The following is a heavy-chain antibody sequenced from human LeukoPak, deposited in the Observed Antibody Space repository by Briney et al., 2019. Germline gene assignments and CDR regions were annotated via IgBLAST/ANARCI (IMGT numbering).Heavy chain of an antibody. CDR2: ISGSGGST. CDR1: GFTFSSYG. Sequence: GGSLRLSCAASGFTFSSYGMSWVRQAPGKGLEWVSAISGSGGSTYYADSVKGRFTISRDNSKNTLYLQMNSLRAEDTAVYYCARVGQLVDQDYWGQGTLVTVSS. CDR3: ARVGQLVDQDY. J-gene: IGHJ4*02. V-gene: IGHV3-23*01. D-gene: IGHD6-6*01.